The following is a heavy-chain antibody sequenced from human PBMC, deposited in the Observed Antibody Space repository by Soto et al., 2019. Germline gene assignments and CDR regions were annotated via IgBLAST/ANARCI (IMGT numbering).Heavy chain of an antibody. CDR2: LYSGGFT. V-gene: IGHV3-53*02. CDR3: ARDHPSSNFYGMDV. Sequence: VQLEETGGDLIQPGGSLRLSCAASGFTVSSHKMSWVRQAPGKGLEWLSVLYSGGFTFYVDSVKGRFTISRDNSKNTLYLEMNSLRAEDTAVYFCARDHPSSNFYGMDVWGQGTTVTVSS. J-gene: IGHJ6*02. D-gene: IGHD4-4*01. CDR1: GFTVSSHK.